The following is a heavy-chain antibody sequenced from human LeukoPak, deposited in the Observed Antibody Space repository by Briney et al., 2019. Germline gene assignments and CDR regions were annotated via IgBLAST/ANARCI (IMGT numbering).Heavy chain of an antibody. J-gene: IGHJ4*02. CDR3: VCSGYCSGGSCYGVFDY. Sequence: APVKVSCKVSGYTLTELSMHWVRQAPGKGLEWMGGFDPEDGETIYAQKFQGRVTMTEDTSTDTAYMELSSLRSEDTAVYYCVCSGYCSGGSCYGVFDYWGQGTLVTVSS. CDR1: GYTLTELS. D-gene: IGHD2-15*01. CDR2: FDPEDGET. V-gene: IGHV1-24*01.